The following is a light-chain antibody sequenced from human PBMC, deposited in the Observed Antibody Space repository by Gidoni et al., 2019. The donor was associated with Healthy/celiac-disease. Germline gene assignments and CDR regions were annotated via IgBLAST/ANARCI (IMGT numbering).Light chain of an antibody. Sequence: QSALTQPAPVSGSPGQSITISCTGTSSDVGSYNLVSWYQQHPGKAPKLMIYEGSKRPSGVSNRFSGSKSGNTASLTISGLQAEDEADYYCCSYAGSSTPVFGGGTKLTVL. CDR2: EGS. V-gene: IGLV2-23*01. CDR3: CSYAGSSTPV. J-gene: IGLJ3*02. CDR1: SSDVGSYNL.